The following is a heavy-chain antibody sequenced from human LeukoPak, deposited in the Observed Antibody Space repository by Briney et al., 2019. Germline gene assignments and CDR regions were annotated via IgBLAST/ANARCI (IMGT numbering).Heavy chain of an antibody. V-gene: IGHV3-9*03. CDR3: AKVHSSGWFDY. D-gene: IGHD6-19*01. Sequence: PGRSLRLSCAASGFTFDDYAMRWVRHAPGKGLEWVSGISWNSGSIGYADSVKGRFTISRDNAKDSLYLQMNSLRAEDMALYYCAKVHSSGWFDYWGQGTLVTVSS. CDR1: GFTFDDYA. J-gene: IGHJ4*02. CDR2: ISWNSGSI.